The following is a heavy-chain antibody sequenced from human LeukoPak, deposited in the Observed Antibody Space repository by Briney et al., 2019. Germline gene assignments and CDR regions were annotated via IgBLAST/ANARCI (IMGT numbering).Heavy chain of an antibody. CDR2: INPNSGGT. CDR1: GYTFTGYY. V-gene: IGHV1-2*02. CDR3: RTDRYGDYGDYIDY. J-gene: IGHJ4*02. D-gene: IGHD4-17*01. Sequence: ASVNVSFKASGYTFTGYYMHWVRQAGGQGREWMGWINPNSGGTNYALKFQGRVTITRDTSISTAYMELSRLRSDDTAVYYCRTDRYGDYGDYIDYWGQGTLVTVSS.